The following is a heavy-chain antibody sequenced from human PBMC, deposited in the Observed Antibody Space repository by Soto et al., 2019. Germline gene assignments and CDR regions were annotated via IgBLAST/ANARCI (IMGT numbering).Heavy chain of an antibody. CDR2: LYYSGNT. CDR1: AGSISPFY. Sequence: LSLACTVSAGSISPFYWSWVRQPPGKGLEWIGYLYYSGNTNYNPSLKSRVTISVDASKNQVSLRLTSVTAADTAVYYCARVGGVAARTFDYWGQGTVVTVSS. J-gene: IGHJ4*02. V-gene: IGHV4-59*01. CDR3: ARVGGVAARTFDY. D-gene: IGHD2-15*01.